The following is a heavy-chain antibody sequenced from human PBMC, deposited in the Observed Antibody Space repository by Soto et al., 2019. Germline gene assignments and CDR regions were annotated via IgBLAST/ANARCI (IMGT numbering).Heavy chain of an antibody. J-gene: IGHJ4*02. D-gene: IGHD3-10*01. V-gene: IGHV3-21*04. CDR2: ISISSSYI. CDR1: GFTFSSYS. CDR3: ARETTTSGYYGHY. Sequence: GGSLRLSCAASGFTFSSYSMNWVRQAPGKGLEWVSSISISSSYIYYADSVKGRFTISRDNAKNSLYLQMNSLRPEDTAVYYGARETTTSGYYGHYWGQGTLVTVSS.